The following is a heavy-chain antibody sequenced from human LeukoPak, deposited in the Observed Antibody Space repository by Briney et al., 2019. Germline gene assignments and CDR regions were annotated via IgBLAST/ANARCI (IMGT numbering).Heavy chain of an antibody. J-gene: IGHJ2*01. CDR1: GYTFTDHY. V-gene: IGHV1-2*02. CDR2: INPNSGAT. CDR3: ARAAKLGTRFGWYFDL. Sequence: ASVKVSCKASGYTFTDHYMHRVRQAPGQGPEWMGWINPNSGATNFAQKFQGRVTMTRDTSISTVYVELSGLRSDDTAVYYCARAAKLGTRFGWYFDLWGRGTLVTVSS. D-gene: IGHD3-16*01.